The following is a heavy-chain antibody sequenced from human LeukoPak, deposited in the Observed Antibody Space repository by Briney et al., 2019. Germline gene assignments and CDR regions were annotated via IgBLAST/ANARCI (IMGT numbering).Heavy chain of an antibody. CDR2: IYSSGNT. D-gene: IGHD3-10*01. CDR3: ARPSGSSRTLAY. V-gene: IGHV4-39*01. Sequence: SETLSLTCAVSGASISSSNYYWGWVRQSPGKGLEWIGNIYSSGNTYYNASLKSRVTMYIDTSKNQFSLNLTSVTAADTAVYYCARPSGSSRTLAYWGQGTLVTVSS. J-gene: IGHJ4*02. CDR1: GASISSSNYY.